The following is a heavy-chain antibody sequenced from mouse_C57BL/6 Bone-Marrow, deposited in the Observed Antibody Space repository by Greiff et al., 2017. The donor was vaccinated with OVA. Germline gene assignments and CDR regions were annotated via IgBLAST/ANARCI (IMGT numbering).Heavy chain of an antibody. V-gene: IGHV5-17*01. J-gene: IGHJ2*01. CDR2: ISSGSSTI. D-gene: IGHD2-4*01. Sequence: EVKLVESGGGLVKPGGSLKLSCAASGFTFSDYGMHWVRQAPEKGLEWVAYISSGSSTIYYADTVKGRFTISRDNAKNTLFLQMTSLRSEDTAMYYCAIYYDYDFDYWGQGTTLTVSS. CDR3: AIYYDYDFDY. CDR1: GFTFSDYG.